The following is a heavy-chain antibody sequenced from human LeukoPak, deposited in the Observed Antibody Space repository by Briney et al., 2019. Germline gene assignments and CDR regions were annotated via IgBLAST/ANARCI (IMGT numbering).Heavy chain of an antibody. CDR1: GFIFSSYG. D-gene: IGHD1-26*01. Sequence: PGGSLRLSCAASGFIFSSYGMHWVRQAPGKGLEWVAVISYDGSSKYYADSVKGRFTISRDNSKNTLYLQMNSLRAEDTAVYYCARGYLHFDYWGQGTLVTVSS. J-gene: IGHJ4*02. CDR3: ARGYLHFDY. CDR2: ISYDGSSK. V-gene: IGHV3-30*19.